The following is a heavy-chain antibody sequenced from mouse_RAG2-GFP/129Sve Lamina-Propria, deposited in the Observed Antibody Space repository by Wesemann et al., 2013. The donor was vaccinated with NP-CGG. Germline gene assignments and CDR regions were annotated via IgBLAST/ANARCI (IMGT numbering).Heavy chain of an antibody. V-gene: IGHV5-17*01. D-gene: IGHD1-1*01. Sequence: EVKLEESGGGLVQPGRSMKLSCVASGFTFSNYWMNWVRQSPEKGLEWVAYISSGSSTIYYADTVKGRFTISRDNAKNTLFLQMTSLRSEDTAMYYCATYGSDYWGQGTTLTVSS. J-gene: IGHJ2*01. CDR2: ISSGSSTI. CDR1: GFTFSNYW. CDR3: ATYGSDY.